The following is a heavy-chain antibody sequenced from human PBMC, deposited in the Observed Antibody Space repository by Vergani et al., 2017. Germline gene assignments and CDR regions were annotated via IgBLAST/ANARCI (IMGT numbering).Heavy chain of an antibody. V-gene: IGHV3-15*01. Sequence: EVQLLESGGGLVQPGGSLRLSCAASGFTFSNAWMSWVRQAPGKGLEWVGRIKSKTDGGTTDYAAPVKGRFTISRDDSKNTLYLQMNSLKTEDTAVYYCTTEATXTTGPIYYYYGMDVWGQGP. J-gene: IGHJ6*02. D-gene: IGHD4-17*01. CDR3: TTEATXTTGPIYYYYGMDV. CDR1: GFTFSNAW. CDR2: IKSKTDGGTT.